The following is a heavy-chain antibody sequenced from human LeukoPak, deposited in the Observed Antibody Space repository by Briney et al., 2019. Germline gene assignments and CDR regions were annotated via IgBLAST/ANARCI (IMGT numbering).Heavy chain of an antibody. D-gene: IGHD3-3*01. CDR2: IYHSGST. Sequence: PSETLSLTCTVSGYSISSGYYWGWIRQPPGKGLEWIGSIYHSGSTHYNPSLKSRVTVSVDTSKNQFSLKLSSVTAADTAVYYCAREPLTYYDFWSGYYHYYYYYMDVWGKGTTVTVS. CDR3: AREPLTYYDFWSGYYHYYYYYMDV. CDR1: GYSISSGYY. J-gene: IGHJ6*03. V-gene: IGHV4-38-2*02.